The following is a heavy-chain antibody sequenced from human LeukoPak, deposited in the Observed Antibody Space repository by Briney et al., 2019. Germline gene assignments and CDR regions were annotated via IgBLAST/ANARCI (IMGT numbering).Heavy chain of an antibody. CDR2: KYYSGST. V-gene: IGHV4-61*01. Sequence: PSETLSLTCDVSGVSINTCCYYWTWIRQPPGKGLEWVGYKYYSGSTRYNSSLRSRLTISLDTSKNQFSLRLTSVTAADTAVYYCARGRSYGFDFDSWGPGTLVIVSS. D-gene: IGHD5-18*01. CDR3: ARGRSYGFDFDS. J-gene: IGHJ4*02. CDR1: GVSINTCCYY.